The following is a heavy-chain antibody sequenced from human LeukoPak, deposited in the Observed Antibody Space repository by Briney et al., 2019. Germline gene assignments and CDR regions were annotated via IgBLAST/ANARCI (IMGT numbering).Heavy chain of an antibody. J-gene: IGHJ4*02. V-gene: IGHV3-9*03. CDR3: AKAVSYDCSSTSCYFDY. Sequence: GGSLRLSCAASGFTFDDYAMHWVRQAPGKGLEWVSGISWNSGSIGYADSVKGRFTISRDNAKNSLYLQMNSLRAEDMALYYCAKAVSYDCSSTSCYFDYWGQGTLATVSS. CDR2: ISWNSGSI. CDR1: GFTFDDYA. D-gene: IGHD2-2*01.